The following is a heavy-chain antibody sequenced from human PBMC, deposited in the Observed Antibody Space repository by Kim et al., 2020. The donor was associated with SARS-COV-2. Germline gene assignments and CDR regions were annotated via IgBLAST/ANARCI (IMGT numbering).Heavy chain of an antibody. Sequence: SETLSLTCTVSGGSISSYYWSWIRQPPGKGLEWIGYIYYSGSTNYNPSLKSRVTISVDTSKNQFSLKLSSVTAADTAVYYCARDRGSGGIAAAGSWGIYYYYGMDVWGQGTTVTVSS. D-gene: IGHD6-13*01. CDR1: GGSISSYY. CDR3: ARDRGSGGIAAAGSWGIYYYYGMDV. CDR2: IYYSGST. V-gene: IGHV4-59*01. J-gene: IGHJ6*02.